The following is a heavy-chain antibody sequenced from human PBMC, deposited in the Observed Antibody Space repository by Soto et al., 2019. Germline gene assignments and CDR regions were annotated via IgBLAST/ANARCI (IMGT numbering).Heavy chain of an antibody. D-gene: IGHD6-13*01. CDR1: GFTFSSYG. CDR2: ISYDGSNK. J-gene: IGHJ5*01. V-gene: IGHV3-30*18. CDR3: AKARHSSSWYWFGY. Sequence: QVQLVESGGGVVQPGRSLRLSCAASGFTFSSYGMHWVRQAPGKGLEWVAVISYDGSNKYYADSVKGRFTISRDNSKNKLYLQMNSLRAEDTAVYYCAKARHSSSWYWFGYWGQGTLVTVSS.